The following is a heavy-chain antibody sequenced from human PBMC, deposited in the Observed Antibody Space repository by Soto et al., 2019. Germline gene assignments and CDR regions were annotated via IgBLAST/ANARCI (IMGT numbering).Heavy chain of an antibody. CDR1: GGSISSGGYY. V-gene: IGHV4-31*03. CDR2: IYYSGST. J-gene: IGHJ5*02. Sequence: TLSLTCTVSGGSISSGGYYWSWIRQHPGKGLEWIGYIYYSGSTYYNPSLKSRVTISVDTSKNQFSLKLSSVTAADTAVYYCARDPIAAAGTRGWFDPWGQGTLVTVSS. D-gene: IGHD6-13*01. CDR3: ARDPIAAAGTRGWFDP.